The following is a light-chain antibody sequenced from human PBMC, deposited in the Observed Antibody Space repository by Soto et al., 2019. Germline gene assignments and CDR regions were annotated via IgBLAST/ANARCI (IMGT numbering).Light chain of an antibody. Sequence: QSVLTQPPSVSGAPGQRVTISCTGSSSNIGAHYDVHWYQQLPGTAPKLLIYGNSNRPSGVPDRFSGSKSGTSGSLAITGLQAEDEADYFCQSYDGTLTGVIFGGGTKLTVL. CDR2: GNS. V-gene: IGLV1-40*01. CDR3: QSYDGTLTGVI. CDR1: SSNIGAHYD. J-gene: IGLJ2*01.